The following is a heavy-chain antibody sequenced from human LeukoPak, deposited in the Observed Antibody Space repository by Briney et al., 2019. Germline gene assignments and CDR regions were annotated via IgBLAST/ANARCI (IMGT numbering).Heavy chain of an antibody. J-gene: IGHJ4*02. V-gene: IGHV3-33*01. CDR1: GFTFSSYG. CDR3: ARVGTTGVRVSVDY. Sequence: GGSLRLSCAASGFTFSSYGMHWVRQAPGKGLEWVAVIWYDGSNKYYADSVKGRFTISRDNSKNTLYLQMNSLRAEDTAVYYCARVGTTGVRVSVDYWGQGTLVTVSS. CDR2: IWYDGSNK. D-gene: IGHD2-8*01.